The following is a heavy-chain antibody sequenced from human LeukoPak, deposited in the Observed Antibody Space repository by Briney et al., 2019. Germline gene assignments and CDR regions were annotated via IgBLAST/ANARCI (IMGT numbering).Heavy chain of an antibody. J-gene: IGHJ5*02. CDR1: GYTFTSYG. CDR3: ARARPVVPAARDSEFRFDP. Sequence: SVKVSCKASGYTFTSYGISWVRQAPGQGLEWMGGIIPIFGTANYAQKFQGRVTITRDTSASTAYMELSSLRSEDTAVYYCARARPVVPAARDSEFRFDPWGQGTLVTVSS. D-gene: IGHD2-2*01. CDR2: IIPIFGTA. V-gene: IGHV1-69*05.